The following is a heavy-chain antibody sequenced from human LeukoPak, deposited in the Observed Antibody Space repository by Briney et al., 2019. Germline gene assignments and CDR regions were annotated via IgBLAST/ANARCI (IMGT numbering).Heavy chain of an antibody. V-gene: IGHV4-59*01. CDR3: ARVGCSGGSCYFLDY. CDR1: GGSISSYY. Sequence: SGTLSLTCTVSGGSISSYYWSWIRQPPGKGLEWIGYIYYSGSTNYNPSLKSRVTISVDTSKNQFSLKLSSVTAADTAVYYCARVGCSGGSCYFLDYWGQGTLVTVSS. D-gene: IGHD2-15*01. CDR2: IYYSGST. J-gene: IGHJ4*02.